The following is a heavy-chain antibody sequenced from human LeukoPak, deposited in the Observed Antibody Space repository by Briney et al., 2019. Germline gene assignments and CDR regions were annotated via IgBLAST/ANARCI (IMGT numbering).Heavy chain of an antibody. CDR1: GGSISGGGYY. V-gene: IGHV4-31*03. Sequence: SETLSLTCTVSGGSISGGGYYWSWIRQHPGKGLEWIGYIYYNGSTYYNPSLKSRVTISVDTSKNQFSLKLSSVTAADTAVYYCARDTLGARAFDYWGQGTLVTVSS. D-gene: IGHD3-10*01. CDR3: ARDTLGARAFDY. CDR2: IYYNGST. J-gene: IGHJ4*02.